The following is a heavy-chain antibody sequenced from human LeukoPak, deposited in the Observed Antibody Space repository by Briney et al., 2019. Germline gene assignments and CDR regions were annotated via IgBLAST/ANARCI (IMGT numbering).Heavy chain of an antibody. CDR1: GYTFTGYY. V-gene: IGHV1-18*04. D-gene: IGHD6-6*01. CDR2: ISAYNGNT. Sequence: ASVKVSCKASGYTFTGYYMHWVRQAPGQGLEWMGWISAYNGNTNYAQKLQGRVTMTTDTSTSTAYMELRSLRSDDTAVYYCARDLARLEYSSSSVDYWGQGTLVTVSS. J-gene: IGHJ4*02. CDR3: ARDLARLEYSSSSVDY.